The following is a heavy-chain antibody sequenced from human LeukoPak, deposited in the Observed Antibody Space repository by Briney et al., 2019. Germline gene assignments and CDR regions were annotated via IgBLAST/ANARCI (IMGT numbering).Heavy chain of an antibody. CDR2: INHSGST. D-gene: IGHD3-3*01. Sequence: SETLSLTCAVYGGSFSGYYWSWIRQPPGKGLEWIGEINHSGSTNYNPSLKSRVTISVDTSKNQFSLKLSSVTAADTAVYYCARAAMSDDFWSGYYTETFDYWGQGTLVTVSS. J-gene: IGHJ4*02. CDR1: GGSFSGYY. CDR3: ARAAMSDDFWSGYYTETFDY. V-gene: IGHV4-34*01.